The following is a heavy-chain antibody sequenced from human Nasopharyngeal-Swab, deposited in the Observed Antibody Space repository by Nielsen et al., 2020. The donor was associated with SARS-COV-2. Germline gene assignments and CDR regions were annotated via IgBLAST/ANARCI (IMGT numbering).Heavy chain of an antibody. J-gene: IGHJ6*03. Sequence: SETLSLTCTVSGGSISSVCYYWSWIRQHPGKGLEWIGYIYYSGSTYYNPSLKSRVTISVDTSKNQFSLKLSSVTAADTAVYYCARERSYYYYMDVWGKGTTVTVSS. CDR3: ARERSYYYYMDV. V-gene: IGHV4-31*03. CDR1: GGSISSVCYY. CDR2: IYYSGST.